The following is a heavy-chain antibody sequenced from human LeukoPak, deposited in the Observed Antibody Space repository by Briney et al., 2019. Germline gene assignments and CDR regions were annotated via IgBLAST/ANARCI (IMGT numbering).Heavy chain of an antibody. D-gene: IGHD4-17*01. CDR2: ISSSSSYT. CDR1: GFTFSDYY. J-gene: IGHJ4*02. CDR3: ARDLYGDYVDY. Sequence: GGSLRLSCAASGFTFSDYYMSWIRQAPGKGLEWVSYISSSSSYTNYADSVKGRFTISRDNAKNSLYLQMNSLRAEDTAVYYCARDLYGDYVDYWGQGTLVTASS. V-gene: IGHV3-11*06.